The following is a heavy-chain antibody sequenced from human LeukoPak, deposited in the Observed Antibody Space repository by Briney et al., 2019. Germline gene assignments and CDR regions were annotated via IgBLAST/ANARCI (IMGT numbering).Heavy chain of an antibody. J-gene: IGHJ4*02. Sequence: GVSLRLSCAASEFILSDYYMTWIRQAPAKGLEWVSSISSSSSYIYYADSVKGRFTISRDNAKNSLYLQMNSLRAEDTAVYYCITMTFGGVWGQGTLVTVSS. CDR3: ITMTFGGV. V-gene: IGHV3-11*06. CDR1: EFILSDYY. D-gene: IGHD3-22*01. CDR2: ISSSSSYI.